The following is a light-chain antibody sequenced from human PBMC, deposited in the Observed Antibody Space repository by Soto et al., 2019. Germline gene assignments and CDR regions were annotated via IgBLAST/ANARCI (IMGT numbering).Light chain of an antibody. Sequence: EIVMTQSPATLSVSPGERATLSCRASQSVSNNLAWYQQKPGQAPRLLLYGASTRATGIPARFSGSGSGTDFTLTISSLEPEDFAVYYCQQRSAGVTFGQGTRLEIK. J-gene: IGKJ5*01. CDR3: QQRSAGVT. CDR2: GAS. V-gene: IGKV3-15*01. CDR1: QSVSNN.